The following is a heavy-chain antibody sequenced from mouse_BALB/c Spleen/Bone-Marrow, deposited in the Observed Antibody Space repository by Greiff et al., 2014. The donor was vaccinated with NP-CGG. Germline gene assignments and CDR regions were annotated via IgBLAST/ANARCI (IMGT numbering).Heavy chain of an antibody. V-gene: IGHV1-7*01. D-gene: IGHD2-3*01. Sequence: VQLQQSGAELAKPGASVKMSCKASGYTFTSYWMHWVKRRPGQGLEWIGYINPSTGYTEYNQKFKDKATLTADKSSSTAYMQLSSLTSEDSAVYYCARSEGYYEWFAYWGQGTLVTVSA. CDR2: INPSTGYT. CDR3: ARSEGYYEWFAY. J-gene: IGHJ3*01. CDR1: GYTFTSYW.